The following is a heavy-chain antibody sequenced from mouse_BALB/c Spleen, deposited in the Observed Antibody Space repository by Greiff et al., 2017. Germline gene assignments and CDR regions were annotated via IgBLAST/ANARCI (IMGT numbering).Heavy chain of an antibody. J-gene: IGHJ4*01. CDR3: AASTMITTRAMDY. CDR1: GFTFSSFG. Sequence: EVKLMESGGGLVQPGGSRKLSCAASGFTFSSFGMHWVRQAPEKGLEWVAYISSGSSTIYYADTVKGRFTISRDNPKNTLFLQMTSLRSEDTAMYYCAASTMITTRAMDYWGQGTSVTVSS. V-gene: IGHV5-17*02. CDR2: ISSGSSTI. D-gene: IGHD2-4*01.